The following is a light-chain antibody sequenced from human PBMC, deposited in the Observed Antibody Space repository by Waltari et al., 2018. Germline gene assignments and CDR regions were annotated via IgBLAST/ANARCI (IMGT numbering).Light chain of an antibody. CDR2: DVN. V-gene: IGLV2-14*03. CDR3: SSYSTSSSLIL. J-gene: IGLJ2*01. CDR1: SSEGGGHDY. Sequence: QAALSQPASVSGSPGKAITIPCTGASSEGGGHDYVPWYPQHPGKGPKLIIRDVNKRPSGVPNRFSGSKSGNTASLTISGLQAEDEADYYCSSYSTSSSLILFGEGTKVTVL.